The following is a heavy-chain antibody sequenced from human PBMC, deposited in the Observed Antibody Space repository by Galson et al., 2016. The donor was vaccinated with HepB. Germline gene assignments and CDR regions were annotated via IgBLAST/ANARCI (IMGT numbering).Heavy chain of an antibody. CDR1: GFSFSNYW. CDR2: IKQDGSEK. J-gene: IGHJ2*01. CDR3: AKRSRDWYVDL. Sequence: SLRLSCAASGFSFSNYWMSWVRQSPGKGLEWVANIKQDGSEKLYLDSVKGRFTISRDNAYNSLFLQMDNLRAEDTAVYYCAKRSRDWYVDLWGRGTLVAVSS. V-gene: IGHV3-7*01.